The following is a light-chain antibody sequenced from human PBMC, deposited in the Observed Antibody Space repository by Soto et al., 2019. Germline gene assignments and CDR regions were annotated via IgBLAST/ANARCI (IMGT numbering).Light chain of an antibody. V-gene: IGKV4-1*01. CDR3: QQYYSIPYT. J-gene: IGKJ2*01. CDR2: WAS. CDR1: PSVLSSSNNKNY. Sequence: DFVMTQTPDSLAVSLGERATINCKSSPSVLSSSNNKNYLAWYQQKPGQPPKLLIYWASTRDSGVPARLSGSGSGTDFTLTISSLQAEDVAVYYYQQYYSIPYTLGQGTKLEIK.